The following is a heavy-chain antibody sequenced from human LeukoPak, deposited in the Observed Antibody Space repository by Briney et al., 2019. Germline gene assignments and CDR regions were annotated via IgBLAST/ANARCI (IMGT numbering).Heavy chain of an antibody. Sequence: ASVKVSCKASGYTLTSYAISWVRQAPGQGLEWMGWISAYNGNTNYAQKVQGRVTMTTDTSTSTAYMELRSLRSDDTAVYYCAREAYYGSGSYWGPYYYYMDVWGKGTTVTVSS. CDR3: AREAYYGSGSYWGPYYYYMDV. D-gene: IGHD3-10*01. J-gene: IGHJ6*03. CDR2: ISAYNGNT. V-gene: IGHV1-18*01. CDR1: GYTLTSYA.